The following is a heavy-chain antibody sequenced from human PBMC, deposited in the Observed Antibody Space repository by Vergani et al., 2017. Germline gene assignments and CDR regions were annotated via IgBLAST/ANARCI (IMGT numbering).Heavy chain of an antibody. J-gene: IGHJ6*03. CDR1: GGSISSGGYY. V-gene: IGHV4-31*11. CDR2: IHYSGST. Sequence: QVQLQESGPGLVKPSQTLSLTCAVSGGSISSGGYYWSWIRQHPGKGLEWIGYIHYSGSTYYNPSLKSRVTISVDTSKNQFSLKLSSVTAADTAVYYCARGMGSAWRGGYMDVWGKGTTVTVSS. CDR3: ARGMGSAWRGGYMDV. D-gene: IGHD6-19*01.